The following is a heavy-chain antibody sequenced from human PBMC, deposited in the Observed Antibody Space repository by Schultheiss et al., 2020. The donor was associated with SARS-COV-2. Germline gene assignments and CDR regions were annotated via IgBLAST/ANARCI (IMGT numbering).Heavy chain of an antibody. CDR2: MFYGGDT. D-gene: IGHD4-17*01. V-gene: IGHV4-59*12. Sequence: SETLSLTCTVSDGSIRSFYWSWIRQSPGKGLEWIGNMFYGGDTTYNPSLQSRVTMSVDTSRNQFTLDLRSITAADTAVYYCARDRSPYYGDYVGPLDYWGQGTLVTVSS. J-gene: IGHJ4*02. CDR1: DGSIRSFY. CDR3: ARDRSPYYGDYVGPLDY.